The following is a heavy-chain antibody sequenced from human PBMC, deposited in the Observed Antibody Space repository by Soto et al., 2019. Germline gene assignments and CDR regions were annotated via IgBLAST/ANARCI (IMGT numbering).Heavy chain of an antibody. V-gene: IGHV3-30*03. D-gene: IGHD2-2*01. J-gene: IGHJ5*02. Sequence: GGSLRLSCAASGFTFSSYGMHWVRQAPGKGLEWVAVISYDGSNKYYADSVKGRFTISRDNSKNTLYLQMNSLRAEDTAVYYCWGHPGFKVVPAAEESWFDPWGQGTLVTVS. CDR3: WGHPGFKVVPAAEESWFDP. CDR2: ISYDGSNK. CDR1: GFTFSSYG.